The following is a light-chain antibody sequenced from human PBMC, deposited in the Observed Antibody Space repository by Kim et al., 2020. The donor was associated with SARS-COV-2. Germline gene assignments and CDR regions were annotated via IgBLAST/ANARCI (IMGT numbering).Light chain of an antibody. CDR3: QQRSNWPLT. CDR2: DAS. V-gene: IGKV3-11*01. CDR1: QSVGTY. Sequence: LSPGERATVSCRASQSVGTYLAWDQQKPGQAPRLLIYDASNRATGIPARFSGSGSGTDFTLTISSLEPEDFAVYYCQQRSNWPLTFGGGTKVDIK. J-gene: IGKJ4*01.